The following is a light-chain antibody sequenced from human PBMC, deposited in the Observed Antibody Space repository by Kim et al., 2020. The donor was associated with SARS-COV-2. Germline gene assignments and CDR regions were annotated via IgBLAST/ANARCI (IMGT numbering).Light chain of an antibody. CDR1: SSDVGGYNY. J-gene: IGLJ3*02. V-gene: IGLV2-14*03. CDR2: DVS. CDR3: SSYASSSTWM. Sequence: GQSITISCTGTSSDVGGYNYVSWYQQQPGKAPKLMIYDVSNRPSGVSNRFSGSKSGNTASLTISGLQAEDGADYYCSSYASSSTWMFGGGTQLTVL.